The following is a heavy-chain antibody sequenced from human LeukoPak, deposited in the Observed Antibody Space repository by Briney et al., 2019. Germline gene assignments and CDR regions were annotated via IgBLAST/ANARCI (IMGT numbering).Heavy chain of an antibody. Sequence: ASVKVSCKASGYTLTRYDINWVRQATGQGLEWMGWMNPNSGNTGYAQKFQGRVTMTRNTSISTAYMELSSLRFEDTAVYYCARGSAVRGVHDYWGQGTLVTVSS. J-gene: IGHJ4*02. CDR1: GYTLTRYD. V-gene: IGHV1-8*01. CDR3: ARGSAVRGVHDY. D-gene: IGHD3-10*01. CDR2: MNPNSGNT.